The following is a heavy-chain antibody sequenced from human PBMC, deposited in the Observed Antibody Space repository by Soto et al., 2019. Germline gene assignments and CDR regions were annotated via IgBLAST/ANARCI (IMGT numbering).Heavy chain of an antibody. Sequence: LSLTCTVSGASISGYYWSWIRKSAGKGLEWIGRIYATGTTDYSPSLKSRVMMSVDTSKKQFSLKLRSVTAADTAVYYCVRDGTKTLRDWFDPWGQGISVTVS. CDR3: VRDGTKTLRDWFDP. CDR1: GASISGYY. V-gene: IGHV4-4*07. J-gene: IGHJ5*02. CDR2: IYATGTT. D-gene: IGHD1-1*01.